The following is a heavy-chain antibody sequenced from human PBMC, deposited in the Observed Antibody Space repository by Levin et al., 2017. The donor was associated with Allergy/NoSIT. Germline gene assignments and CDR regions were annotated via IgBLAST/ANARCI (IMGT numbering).Heavy chain of an antibody. CDR2: IYHSGST. V-gene: IGHV4-30-2*01. CDR3: ARVEDCSSTSCYTEDGWFDP. J-gene: IGHJ5*02. Sequence: PSETLSLTCAVSGGSISSGGYSWSWIRQPPGKGLEWIGYIYHSGSTYYNPSLKSRVTISVDRSKNQFSLKLSSVTAADTAVYYCARVEDCSSTSCYTEDGWFDPWGQGTLVTVSS. CDR1: GGSISSGGYS. D-gene: IGHD2-2*02.